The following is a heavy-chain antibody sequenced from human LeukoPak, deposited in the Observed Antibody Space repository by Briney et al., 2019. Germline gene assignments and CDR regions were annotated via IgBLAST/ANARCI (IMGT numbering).Heavy chain of an antibody. J-gene: IGHJ2*01. CDR3: AIKRGTTGLDWYFDL. V-gene: IGHV1-69*13. D-gene: IGHD4-17*01. Sequence: SVKVSCKASGGTFSSYAISWVRQAPGQGLEWMGGIIPIFGTANYAQKFQGRVTITADESTSTAYMELSSLRSEDTAVYYCAIKRGTTGLDWYFDLWGRGTLITVSS. CDR2: IIPIFGTA. CDR1: GGTFSSYA.